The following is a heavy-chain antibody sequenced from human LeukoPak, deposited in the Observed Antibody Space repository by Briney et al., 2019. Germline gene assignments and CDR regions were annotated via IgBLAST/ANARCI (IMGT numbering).Heavy chain of an antibody. CDR1: GFTFDDYA. J-gene: IGHJ5*02. V-gene: IGHV3-9*01. D-gene: IGHD3-10*01. CDR2: ISWNSGSI. Sequence: PGRSLRLSCAASGFTFDDYAMHWVRQAPGKGLEWVSGISWNSGSIGYADSVKGRFTISRDNAKNSLYLQMNSLRAEDTALYYCAKGYYYGSGSPNWFDPWGQGTLVTVSS. CDR3: AKGYYYGSGSPNWFDP.